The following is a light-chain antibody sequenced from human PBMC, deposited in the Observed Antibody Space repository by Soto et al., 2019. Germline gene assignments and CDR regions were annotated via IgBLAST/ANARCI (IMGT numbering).Light chain of an antibody. J-gene: IGKJ3*01. Sequence: DIVVTQSPLSLPVTPGEPASISCRSSQSLLHSTGSIYLDWYLQKPGQSPQLLNYLGSNRASGVPERFSASGSGTDFTLKISRVEAEDVGVYYCMQGRQTRLFTFGPGNKVYIK. V-gene: IGKV2-28*01. CDR1: QSLLHSTGSIY. CDR2: LGS. CDR3: MQGRQTRLFT.